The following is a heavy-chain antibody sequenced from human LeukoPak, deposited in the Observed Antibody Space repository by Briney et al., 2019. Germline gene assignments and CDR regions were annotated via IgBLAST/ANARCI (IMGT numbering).Heavy chain of an antibody. V-gene: IGHV3-66*01. J-gene: IGHJ4*02. CDR2: VYGGGGI. Sequence: GGSLSLSCAASGFNVNNIHMSWVRQAPGGGLEWVSVVYGGGGIYYADSVQGRFTISRDNSKNTVYLHMNNLRGDDSALYYCVRDLAGAFDFWGQGPPVKVSS. CDR1: GFNVNNIH. CDR3: VRDLAGAFDF. D-gene: IGHD6-19*01.